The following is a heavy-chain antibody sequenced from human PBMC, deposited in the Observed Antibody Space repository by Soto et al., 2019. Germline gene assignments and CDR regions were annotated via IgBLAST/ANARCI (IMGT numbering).Heavy chain of an antibody. V-gene: IGHV3-15*07. Sequence: GGSLRLSCAASGFTFSNAWMNWVRQAPGKGLEWVGRIKSKTDGGTTDYAAPVKGRFTISRDDSKNTLYLQMNSLKTEDTAVYYCTTDYYDFWSGYYTDYWGQGTLVTVSS. D-gene: IGHD3-3*01. CDR1: GFTFSNAW. J-gene: IGHJ4*02. CDR3: TTDYYDFWSGYYTDY. CDR2: IKSKTDGGTT.